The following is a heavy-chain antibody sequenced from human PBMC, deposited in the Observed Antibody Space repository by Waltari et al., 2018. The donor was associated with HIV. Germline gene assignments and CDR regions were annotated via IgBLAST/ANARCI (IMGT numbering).Heavy chain of an antibody. J-gene: IGHJ4*02. CDR1: GCTFGPFS. V-gene: IGHV3-21*04. Sequence: VELRETGGGLVEPGASLTLACVPSGCTFGPFSFNWVRLRPREGLEWVASLRRGSREGSYVDPVKGRFTISRDDSINTLFLHLDKLKIEDTARYFCVRDDPGYAPIDYWGPGTLVTVSP. D-gene: IGHD2-2*01. CDR2: LRRGSREG. CDR3: VRDDPGYAPIDY.